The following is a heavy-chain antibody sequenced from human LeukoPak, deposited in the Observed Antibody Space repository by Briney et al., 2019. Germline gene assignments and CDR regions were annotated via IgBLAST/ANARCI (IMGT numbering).Heavy chain of an antibody. D-gene: IGHD3-22*01. CDR2: IYYSGYT. J-gene: IGHJ6*03. V-gene: IGHV4-59*01. CDR3: TRGSIAYYYMDV. CDR1: GGSISSYY. Sequence: SETLSLTCTVSGGSISSYYWSWIRQPPGKGLKWIGNIYYSGYTTYSPSLRSRVTISVDTSKNQFSLKLSSVTAADTAVYYCTRGSIAYYYMDVWGKGTTVTISS.